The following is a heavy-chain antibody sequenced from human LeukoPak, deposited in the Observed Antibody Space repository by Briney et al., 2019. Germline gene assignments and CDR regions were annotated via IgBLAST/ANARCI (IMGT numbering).Heavy chain of an antibody. CDR2: IYPGDSVT. D-gene: IGHD6-19*01. CDR1: GYSFTSYW. CDR3: ARRRAVAGTYYFDS. Sequence: GESLKISRKGSGYSFTSYWIGWVRQMPGEGLEWMGIIYPGDSVTRYSPSFQGQVTISADKSITTAYLHWSSLKASDTAMYYCARRRAVAGTYYFDSWGQGTLVTVSS. V-gene: IGHV5-51*01. J-gene: IGHJ4*02.